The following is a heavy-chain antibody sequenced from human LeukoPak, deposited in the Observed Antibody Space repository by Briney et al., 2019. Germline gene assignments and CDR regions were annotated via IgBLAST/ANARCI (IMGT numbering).Heavy chain of an antibody. CDR2: IYDSGNT. D-gene: IGHD3-22*01. J-gene: IGHJ3*02. V-gene: IGHV4-39*07. Sequence: SETLSLTCTVSGGSISSSSYYWGWIRQPPGKGLEWIGSIYDSGNTYYNPSLKSRVTISVDPSKNQFSLKLSSVTAADTAVYYCARVTTMIVVVITHGAFDIWGQGTMVTVSS. CDR1: GGSISSSSYY. CDR3: ARVTTMIVVVITHGAFDI.